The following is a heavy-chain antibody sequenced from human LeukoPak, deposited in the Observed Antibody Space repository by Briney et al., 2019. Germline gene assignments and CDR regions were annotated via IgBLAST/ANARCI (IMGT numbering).Heavy chain of an antibody. Sequence: SETLSLTCTVSGVSISSYYWSWIRQPPGKGLEWIGYIYYTGSTNYNASLKSRGTISLDTSKNQFPLNLNSVTAADTAVYYCARGGTVVNLSFWGQGTLVTVSS. J-gene: IGHJ4*02. CDR3: ARGGTVVNLSF. V-gene: IGHV4-59*01. CDR2: IYYTGST. D-gene: IGHD4-23*01. CDR1: GVSISSYY.